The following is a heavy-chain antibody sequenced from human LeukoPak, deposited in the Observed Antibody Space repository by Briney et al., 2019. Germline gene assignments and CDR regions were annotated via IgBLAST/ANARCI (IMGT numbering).Heavy chain of an antibody. V-gene: IGHV1-18*01. J-gene: IGHJ5*02. CDR2: ISAYNGNT. CDR1: GYTFTSYD. D-gene: IGHD4-17*01. Sequence: ASVKVSCKASGYTFTSYDINWVRQATGQGLEWMGWISAYNGNTNYAQKLQGRVTMTTDTSTSTAYMELRSLRSDDTAVYYCARDRGYGDDSFDPWGQGTLVTVSS. CDR3: ARDRGYGDDSFDP.